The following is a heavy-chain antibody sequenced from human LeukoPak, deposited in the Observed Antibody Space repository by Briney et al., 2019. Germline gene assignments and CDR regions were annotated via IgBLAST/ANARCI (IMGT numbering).Heavy chain of an antibody. Sequence: SVKVSCKASGGTFSSYAISWVRQAPGQGLEWMGRIIPIFGTANYAQKFQGKVTITTDESTSTAYMELSSLRSEDTAVYYCARGLGESDPNWFDPWGQGTLVTVSS. V-gene: IGHV1-69*05. J-gene: IGHJ5*02. D-gene: IGHD3-10*01. CDR2: IIPIFGTA. CDR3: ARGLGESDPNWFDP. CDR1: GGTFSSYA.